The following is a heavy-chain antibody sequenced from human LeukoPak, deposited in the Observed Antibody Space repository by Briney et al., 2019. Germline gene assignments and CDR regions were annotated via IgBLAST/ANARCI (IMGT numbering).Heavy chain of an antibody. CDR1: GASFSSYY. V-gene: IGHV4-59*01. D-gene: IGHD3-16*01. CDR3: ARETSQKGAHYMDV. CDR2: IFYNGNT. J-gene: IGHJ6*03. Sequence: SETLSLTCTVSGASFSSYYWSWLRQPPGKGLEWIAYIFYNGNTNYNPSLKSRVTISVDTSKNQFSLKLSSVTAADTAVYYCARETSQKGAHYMDVWGKGTTVTISS.